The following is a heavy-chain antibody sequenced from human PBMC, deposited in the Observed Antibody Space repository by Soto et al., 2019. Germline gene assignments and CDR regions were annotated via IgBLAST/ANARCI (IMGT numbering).Heavy chain of an antibody. CDR1: GYIFISYY. J-gene: IGHJ6*02. CDR2: ISPYRGNT. D-gene: IGHD1-26*01. V-gene: IGHV1-18*04. CDR3: ARLGGPPGMDV. Sequence: ASVKVSCKASGYIFISYYINWVRQASGQGLEWMGIISPYRGNTNYAQKLQGRVTMTTDTSTSTAYMELRSLRSDDTAVYYCARLGGPPGMDVWGQGTTVTVSS.